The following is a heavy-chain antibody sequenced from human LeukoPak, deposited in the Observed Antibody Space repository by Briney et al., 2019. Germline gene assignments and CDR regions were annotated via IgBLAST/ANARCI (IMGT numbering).Heavy chain of an antibody. CDR1: GGSISSYY. CDR3: ARLPYCSNTSCPDAFDI. Sequence: PSETLSLTCTVSGGSISSYYWSWIRQPAGKGLEWIGRIYSSGSTNYNPSLKSRVTMSVDTSKNQFSLKLSSVTAADTAVYYCARLPYCSNTSCPDAFDIWGQGTMVTVSS. D-gene: IGHD2-2*01. CDR2: IYSSGST. V-gene: IGHV4-4*07. J-gene: IGHJ3*02.